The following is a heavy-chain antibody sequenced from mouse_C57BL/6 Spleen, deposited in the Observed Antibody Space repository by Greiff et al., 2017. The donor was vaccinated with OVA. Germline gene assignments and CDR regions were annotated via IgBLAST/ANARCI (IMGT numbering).Heavy chain of an antibody. CDR2: IYPGDGDT. CDR3: ARSNDGYYVGMDY. D-gene: IGHD2-3*01. J-gene: IGHJ4*01. CDR1: GYAFSSSW. V-gene: IGHV1-82*01. Sequence: QVQLQQSGPELVKPGASVKISCKASGYAFSSSWMNWVKQRPGKGLEWIGRIYPGDGDTTYNGKFKGKATLTADKSSSTAYMQLSRLTSEDSAVYFCARSNDGYYVGMDYWGQGTSVTVSS.